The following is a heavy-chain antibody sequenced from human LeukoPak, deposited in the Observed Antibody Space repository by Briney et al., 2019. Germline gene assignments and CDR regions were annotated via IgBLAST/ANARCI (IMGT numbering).Heavy chain of an antibody. Sequence: PGGSLRLSCAPSGFAFSSYWMHWVRQPPGKGLMWVSHINGERSTTTYADSVKGRFTISRDNAKNTLYLEMNTLRADDTAVYYCARGGPQSTSPADFWGQGTLVTVSS. CDR3: ARGGPQSTSPADF. J-gene: IGHJ4*02. CDR2: INGERSTT. D-gene: IGHD2-2*01. V-gene: IGHV3-74*01. CDR1: GFAFSSYW.